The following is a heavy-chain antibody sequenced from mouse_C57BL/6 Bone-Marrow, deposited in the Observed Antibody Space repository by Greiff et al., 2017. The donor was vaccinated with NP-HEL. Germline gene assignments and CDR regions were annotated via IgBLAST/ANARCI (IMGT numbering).Heavy chain of an antibody. CDR1: GFSLTSYG. CDR2: IWSGGST. CDR3: ARNPFAY. V-gene: IGHV2-2*01. Sequence: VQLQQSGPGLVQPSQSLSITCTASGFSLTSYGVHWVRQSPGKGLEWLGVIWSGGSTDYNAAFISRLSISKDNSKSQVFFKMNSLQADDTAIYYCARNPFAYWGQGTLVTVSA. J-gene: IGHJ3*01.